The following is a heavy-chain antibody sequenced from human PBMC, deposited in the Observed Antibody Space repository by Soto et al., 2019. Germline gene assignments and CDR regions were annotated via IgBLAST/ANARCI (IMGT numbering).Heavy chain of an antibody. V-gene: IGHV4-59*01. J-gene: IGHJ3*02. Sequence: PSETLSLTCTVSGGSISGYYWSWLRQPPGKGLEWIGYIYYSGSTNYNPSLKSRVTISVDTSKNQFSLKLSSVTAADTAVYDCVREGGYYHKSDIWGQGTMVTVSS. CDR1: GGSISGYY. CDR2: IYYSGST. D-gene: IGHD3-22*01. CDR3: VREGGYYHKSDI.